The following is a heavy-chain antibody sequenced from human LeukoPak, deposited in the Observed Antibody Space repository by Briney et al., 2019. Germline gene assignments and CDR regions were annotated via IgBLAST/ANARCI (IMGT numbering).Heavy chain of an antibody. V-gene: IGHV3-7*01. D-gene: IGHD6-19*01. CDR2: IKQDGSEK. Sequence: GGSLRLSCAASGFTFSSYWMSWVRQAPGKGLEWVANIKQDGSEKYYVDSVKGRFTISRDNAKNSLYLQMNSLRAEDAAVYYCARPYSSGWYLDGYWGQGTLVTVSS. CDR3: ARPYSSGWYLDGY. CDR1: GFTFSSYW. J-gene: IGHJ4*02.